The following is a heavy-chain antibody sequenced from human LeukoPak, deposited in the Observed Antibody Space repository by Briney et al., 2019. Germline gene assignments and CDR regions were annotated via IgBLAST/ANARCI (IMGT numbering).Heavy chain of an antibody. J-gene: IGHJ4*02. D-gene: IGHD1-26*01. CDR3: ASQVGSFYYFDY. CDR2: IYTSGTT. V-gene: IGHV4-4*07. Sequence: PSETLSLTCTVSGGXISNYFCSWVRQPAEKGLEWVGGIYTSGTTNYNPSLKSRVTMSVDTSKNQFSLKLSSVTAADTAVYYCASQVGSFYYFDYWGQGTLVTVSS. CDR1: GGXISNYF.